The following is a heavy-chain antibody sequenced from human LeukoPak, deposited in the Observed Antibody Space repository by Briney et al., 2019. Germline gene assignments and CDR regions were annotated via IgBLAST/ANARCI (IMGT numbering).Heavy chain of an antibody. J-gene: IGHJ4*02. Sequence: PSETLSLTCAVSGGSISSGGYSWSWIRQPPGKGLEWIGRIYTSGSTNYNPSLKSRVTISVDTSKNQFSLKLSSVTAADTAVYYCARGLRDGYNFKLDYWGQGTLVTVSS. CDR2: IYTSGST. V-gene: IGHV4-61*02. CDR1: GGSISSGGYS. D-gene: IGHD5-24*01. CDR3: ARGLRDGYNFKLDY.